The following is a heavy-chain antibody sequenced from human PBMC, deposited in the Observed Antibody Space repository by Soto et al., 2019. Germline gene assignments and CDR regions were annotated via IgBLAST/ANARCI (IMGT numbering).Heavy chain of an antibody. CDR3: ARERGLVGATRSYYYYGMDV. CDR1: GFTFSSYA. Sequence: GGSLRLSCAASGFTFSSYAMHWVRQAPGKGLEWVAVISYDGSNKYYADSVKGRFTISRDNSKNTLYLQMNSLRAEDTAVYYCARERGLVGATRSYYYYGMDVWGQGTTVTVSS. J-gene: IGHJ6*02. CDR2: ISYDGSNK. D-gene: IGHD1-26*01. V-gene: IGHV3-30-3*01.